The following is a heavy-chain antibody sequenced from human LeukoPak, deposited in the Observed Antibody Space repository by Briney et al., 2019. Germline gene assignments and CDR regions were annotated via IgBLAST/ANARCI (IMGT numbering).Heavy chain of an antibody. CDR2: INHSGST. Sequence: SETLSLTCTVSGGSISSYYWSWIRQPPGKGLEWIGEINHSGSTNYNPSLKSRVTISVDTSKNQFSLKLSSVTAADTAVYYCAMGLEYYDILTGYYRHDAFDIWGQGTMVTVSS. CDR3: AMGLEYYDILTGYYRHDAFDI. D-gene: IGHD3-9*01. CDR1: GGSISSYY. V-gene: IGHV4-34*01. J-gene: IGHJ3*02.